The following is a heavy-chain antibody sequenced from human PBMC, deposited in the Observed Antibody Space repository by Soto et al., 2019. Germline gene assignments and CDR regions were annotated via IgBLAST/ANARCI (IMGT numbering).Heavy chain of an antibody. V-gene: IGHV4-34*01. D-gene: IGHD2-15*01. J-gene: IGHJ5*02. Sequence: PSETLSLTCAVYGGSFSGYYWSWIRQPPGKGLEWIGEINHSGSTNYNPSLKSRVTISVDTSKNQFSLKLSSVTAADTAVYYCARGIDIVVVVAASNWFDPWGQGTLVTVSS. CDR1: GGSFSGYY. CDR3: ARGIDIVVVVAASNWFDP. CDR2: INHSGST.